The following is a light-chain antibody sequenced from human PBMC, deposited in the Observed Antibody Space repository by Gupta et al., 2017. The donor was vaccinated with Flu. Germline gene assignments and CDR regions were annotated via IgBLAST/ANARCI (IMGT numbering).Light chain of an antibody. Sequence: DIQMTQSPSSLSAPVGDRVTITCQASQDISNYLNWYLQKPGKAPKLLIYDASNLEAGVPSRFSGSGSGTDFTFTISSLQPEDFATYYCQQYYNLPRTFGQGTKMEIK. J-gene: IGKJ2*01. CDR1: QDISNY. CDR3: QQYYNLPRT. CDR2: DAS. V-gene: IGKV1-33*01.